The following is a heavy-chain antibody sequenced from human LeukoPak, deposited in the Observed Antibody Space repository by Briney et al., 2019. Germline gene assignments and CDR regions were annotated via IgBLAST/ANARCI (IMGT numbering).Heavy chain of an antibody. CDR3: ARGTSSGWYGFDS. CDR1: GGSIGSYY. V-gene: IGHV4-59*01. J-gene: IGHJ4*02. D-gene: IGHD6-19*01. CDR2: IYYSGTT. Sequence: PSETLSLTCTVSGGSIGSYYWSWIRQPPGKGLEWIGYIYYSGTTNYNPSLKSRVTISVDTSKNQFSLNLNSVTAADTAVYYCARGTSSGWYGFDSWGQGTLVTVSS.